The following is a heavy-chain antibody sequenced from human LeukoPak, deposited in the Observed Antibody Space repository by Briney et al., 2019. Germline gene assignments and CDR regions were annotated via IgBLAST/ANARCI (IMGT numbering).Heavy chain of an antibody. D-gene: IGHD3-22*01. CDR2: ISADNGNT. CDR1: GYTLTNYG. V-gene: IGHV1-18*01. Sequence: ASVKVSCKASGYTLTNYGISWVRQAPGQGLEWKGSISADNGNTNYAQKLQGRVTMTTDTSTSTAYMELRSLRSDDTAVYYCARDGARPLYYYDSSGYSTPFDYWGQGTLVTVSS. CDR3: ARDGARPLYYYDSSGYSTPFDY. J-gene: IGHJ4*02.